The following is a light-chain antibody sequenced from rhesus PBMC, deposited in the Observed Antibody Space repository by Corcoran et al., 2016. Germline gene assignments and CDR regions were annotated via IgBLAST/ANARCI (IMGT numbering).Light chain of an antibody. V-gene: IGKV3-40*03. CDR3: QQYIDLLPLT. Sequence: EIVMTQSPATLSLSPGETATLSCRASESVGSYLAWYQQKPGQAPKLLVHSAYFRSTGIPARFSGSGARTEFTLTSSSLEPVDVGVYHYQQYIDLLPLTFGGGTKVELK. J-gene: IGKJ4*01. CDR1: ESVGSY. CDR2: SAY.